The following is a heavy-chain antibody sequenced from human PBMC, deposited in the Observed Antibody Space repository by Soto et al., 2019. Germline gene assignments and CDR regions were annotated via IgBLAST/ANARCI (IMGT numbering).Heavy chain of an antibody. D-gene: IGHD3-10*01. V-gene: IGHV4-61*01. Sequence: SETLSLTCTVFGGSVSNDNYYWSWIRQPPGKGLEWIGYVYYDGSTSYNPSLKSRLTTSVDTSKNQFSLRLTSVTAADSALYYCARGNNMIRGVIAYYFDFWGQGTLVTVSS. CDR2: VYYDGST. CDR1: GGSVSNDNYY. J-gene: IGHJ4*02. CDR3: ARGNNMIRGVIAYYFDF.